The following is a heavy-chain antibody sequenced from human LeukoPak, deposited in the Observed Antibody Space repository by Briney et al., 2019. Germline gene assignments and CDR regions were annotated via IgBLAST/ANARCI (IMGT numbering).Heavy chain of an antibody. CDR2: IHSSGDYI. D-gene: IGHD1-20*01. CDR1: ASGVAFTSHS. CDR3: AREYNSRATFDY. Sequence: PGGSLRLSCAASASGVAFTSHSMNWVRPAPGKGLEGISYIHSSGDYIFYADSVKGRFTVSRDNARNSLYLQMNSLRAEDTAIYYCAREYNSRATFDYWGQGTLVTVSS. V-gene: IGHV3-21*05. J-gene: IGHJ4*02.